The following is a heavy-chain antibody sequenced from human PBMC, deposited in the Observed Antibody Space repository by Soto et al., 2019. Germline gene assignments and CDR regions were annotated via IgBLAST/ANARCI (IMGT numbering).Heavy chain of an antibody. Sequence: QITLKESGPTLVKPTQTLTLTCTLSGFSLSTSGVGVGWIRQPPGKALEWLALIYWDDAKRYSPSLKSRVTITMDTSNNQVALTMTNMDPVDTATYYCTLSTLVRTILRFAVWGQGTLVTVSS. CDR3: TLSTLVRTILRFAV. CDR2: IYWDDAK. D-gene: IGHD5-12*01. V-gene: IGHV2-5*02. CDR1: GFSLSTSGVG. J-gene: IGHJ4*02.